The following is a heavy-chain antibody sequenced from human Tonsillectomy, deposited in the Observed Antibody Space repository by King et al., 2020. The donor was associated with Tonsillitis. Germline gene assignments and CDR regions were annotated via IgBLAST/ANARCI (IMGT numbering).Heavy chain of an antibody. V-gene: IGHV5-51*01. CDR3: ARYPTTMTTSFFDY. Sequence: EWQLVQSGAEVKKPGESLKISCKGFGYNFKDNWIGWVRQIPGKGLEWVAIIYPGDSDAKYSLSFERHVTVSVDKSISTAYLQWGSLKASDTAIYYCARYPTTMTTSFFDYWGQGTLVTVSS. D-gene: IGHD4-17*01. CDR1: GYNFKDNW. J-gene: IGHJ4*02. CDR2: IYPGDSDA.